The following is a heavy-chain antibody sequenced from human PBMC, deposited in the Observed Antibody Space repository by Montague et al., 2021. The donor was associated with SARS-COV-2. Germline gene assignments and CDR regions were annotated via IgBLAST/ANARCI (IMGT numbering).Heavy chain of an antibody. CDR2: IDWDEDQ. CDR3: ARSYGDYRDSYFDY. Sequence: PALVKPTQTLTLTCTFSGSSLNTSGMCVSWIRQPPGKALEWLALIDWDEDQYYSTSLKTRLTISKDTSKNQVVLTMTNMDPIDTATYYCARSYGDYRDSYFDYWGRGTLVTVSS. CDR1: GSSLNTSGMC. D-gene: IGHD4-17*01. J-gene: IGHJ4*02. V-gene: IGHV2-70*01.